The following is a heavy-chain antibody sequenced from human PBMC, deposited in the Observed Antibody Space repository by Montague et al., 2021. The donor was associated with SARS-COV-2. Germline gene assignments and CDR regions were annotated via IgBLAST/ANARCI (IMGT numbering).Heavy chain of an antibody. CDR1: GDSISSSSYN. CDR3: TRHVHMTWPEPSPGFDY. CDR2: VHYNGRT. D-gene: IGHD1-1*01. V-gene: IGHV4-39*01. Sequence: LRLSCTVSGDSISSSSYNWGWIRQPPGKGLEWIGSVHYNGRTYYNPSLKSRVTIYVDTSKNQISLRLSSVTAADTAVYYSTRHVHMTWPEPSPGFDYWGQGTLVTGSS. J-gene: IGHJ4*02.